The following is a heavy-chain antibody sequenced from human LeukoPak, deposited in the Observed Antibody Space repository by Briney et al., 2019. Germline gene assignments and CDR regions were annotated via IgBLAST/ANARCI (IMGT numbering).Heavy chain of an antibody. J-gene: IGHJ4*02. CDR1: GFTFSIHW. CDR2: IKQDGSEK. V-gene: IGHV3-7*01. D-gene: IGHD4-17*01. Sequence: SGGSLRLSCPASGFTFSIHWMSSVRQAPGKGLEWVANIKQDGSEKYYVESVKCQLTIYRDNAKNSLYLQMNSLRAEDTAVYYCARDYGDYVPTYWGQGTLVTVSS. CDR3: ARDYGDYVPTY.